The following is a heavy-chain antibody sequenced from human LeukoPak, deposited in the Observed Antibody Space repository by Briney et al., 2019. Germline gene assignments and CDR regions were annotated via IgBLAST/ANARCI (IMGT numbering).Heavy chain of an antibody. D-gene: IGHD2-15*01. CDR1: GGSFSGYY. V-gene: IGHV4-34*01. Sequence: SSETLSLTCAVYGGSFSGYYWSWIRQPPGKGLEWIGEINHSGSTNYNPSLKSRVTISVDTSKNQFSLKLSSVTAADTAVDYCAIDLTDIEVVVAATGPGGFDPWGQGTLVTVSS. CDR3: AIDLTDIEVVVAATGPGGFDP. CDR2: INHSGST. J-gene: IGHJ5*02.